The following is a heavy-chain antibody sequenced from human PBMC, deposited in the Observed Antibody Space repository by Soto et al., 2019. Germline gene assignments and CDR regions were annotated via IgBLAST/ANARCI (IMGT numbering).Heavy chain of an antibody. V-gene: IGHV3-30-3*01. Sequence: GGSLRLSCAASGFTFSSYAMHWVRQAPGKGLEWVAVISYDGSNKYYADSVKGRFTISRDNSKNTLYLQMNSLRAEDTAVYYCAREDLEWFGELLQPFDYWGQGTLVTVSS. D-gene: IGHD3-10*01. CDR3: AREDLEWFGELLQPFDY. CDR2: ISYDGSNK. J-gene: IGHJ4*02. CDR1: GFTFSSYA.